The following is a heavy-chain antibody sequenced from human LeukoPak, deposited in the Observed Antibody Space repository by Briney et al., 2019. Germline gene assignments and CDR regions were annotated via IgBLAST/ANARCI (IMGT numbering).Heavy chain of an antibody. Sequence: GGSVRLSCAASGFSFDVYAMHWVRQIPGKGLEWVSGITWNSGHIGYAESVKGRFTISRDNAKSSLYLHMDSLRPEDTAFYYCAKDLPSSGWSHFESWGQGTLVTVSS. CDR1: GFSFDVYA. D-gene: IGHD6-19*01. CDR2: ITWNSGHI. CDR3: AKDLPSSGWSHFES. J-gene: IGHJ4*02. V-gene: IGHV3-9*01.